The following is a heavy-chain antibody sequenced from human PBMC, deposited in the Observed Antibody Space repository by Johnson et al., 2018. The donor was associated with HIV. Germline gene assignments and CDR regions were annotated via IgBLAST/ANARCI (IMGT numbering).Heavy chain of an antibody. CDR1: GFTFSSYD. V-gene: IGHV3-66*01. J-gene: IGHJ3*02. CDR3: ATYYYDSSGYLETGAFDI. Sequence: VQLVESGGGLVQPGGSLRLSCAASGFTFSSYDMHWVRQAPGKGLEWVSVIYSGGSTYYADSVKGRFTISRDNSKNTLYLQMNSLRAEDTAVYYCATYYYDSSGYLETGAFDIWGQGTMVTVSS. CDR2: IYSGGST. D-gene: IGHD3-22*01.